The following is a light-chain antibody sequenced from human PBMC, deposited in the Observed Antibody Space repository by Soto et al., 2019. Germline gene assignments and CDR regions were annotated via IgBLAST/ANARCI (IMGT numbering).Light chain of an antibody. V-gene: IGKV1-5*01. CDR2: DAS. CDR1: QSISSW. J-gene: IGKJ1*01. Sequence: DIQMTPPPSSLSASVVDRVTITCRASQSISSWLAWYQQKPGKAPKLLIYDASSLESGVPSRFSGSGSGTEFTLTISSLQTDEFASYYCQQYDSYSWTFGQGTKVDIK. CDR3: QQYDSYSWT.